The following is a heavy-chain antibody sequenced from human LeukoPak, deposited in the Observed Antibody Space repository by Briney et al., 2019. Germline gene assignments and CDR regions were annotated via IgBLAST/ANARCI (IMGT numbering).Heavy chain of an antibody. D-gene: IGHD1-1*01. Sequence: PGGSLRLSCAASGFTVSSIYMSWVRPAPGEGLEWVSVIYSGGSTYYADSLKGRFTISRDNSKNTLYLQVNSLSAEDTAVFYCANDQDYWGQGTLVTVSS. V-gene: IGHV3-53*01. CDR1: GFTVSSIY. CDR3: ANDQDY. J-gene: IGHJ4*02. CDR2: IYSGGST.